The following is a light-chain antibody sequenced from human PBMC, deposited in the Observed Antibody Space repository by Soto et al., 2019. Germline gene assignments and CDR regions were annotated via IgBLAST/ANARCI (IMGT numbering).Light chain of an antibody. Sequence: EIVMTQSPATLSVSPGERATLSCRASQSVSSNLAWYQQKPGRARRLLIYGASTRVTGVPARFSGSGSGTEFTLVISSLQSEDFAVYYCQVYNNWPPWAFGQGTKVEIK. CDR3: QVYNNWPPWA. V-gene: IGKV3-15*01. CDR2: GAS. J-gene: IGKJ1*01. CDR1: QSVSSN.